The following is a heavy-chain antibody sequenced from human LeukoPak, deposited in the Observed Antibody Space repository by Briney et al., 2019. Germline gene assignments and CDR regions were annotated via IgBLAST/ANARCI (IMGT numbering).Heavy chain of an antibody. CDR2: VYYTGST. CDR3: TRVVVHGHSDY. D-gene: IGHD2-2*01. V-gene: IGHV4-59*02. Sequence: SDTLSLPCSLSGRPVSNYYWSWIRQPPGKGLEWIGYVYYTGSTKYNPPLNSRVTISVDTSKNQFSLELRSVTAADTAVYYCTRVVVHGHSDYWGQGTLVTVSS. CDR1: GRPVSNYY. J-gene: IGHJ4*02.